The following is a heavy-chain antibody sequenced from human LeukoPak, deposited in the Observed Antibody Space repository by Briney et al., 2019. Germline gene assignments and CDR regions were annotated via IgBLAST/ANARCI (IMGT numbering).Heavy chain of an antibody. CDR2: MNPNSGNT. J-gene: IGHJ4*02. CDR3: ARRSDDYDSSAYYH. CDR1: GGTFSSYA. D-gene: IGHD3-22*01. V-gene: IGHV1-8*02. Sequence: ASVKVSCKASGGTFSSYAISWVRQAPGQGLEWMGWMNPNSGNTGYAQKFQGRVTLTMDPSISTAYMELSSLRSEDTAVYYCARRSDDYDSSAYYHWGQGTLVTVSS.